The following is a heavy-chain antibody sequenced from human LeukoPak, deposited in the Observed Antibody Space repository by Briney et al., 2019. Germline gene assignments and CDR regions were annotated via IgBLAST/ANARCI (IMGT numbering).Heavy chain of an antibody. J-gene: IGHJ4*02. Sequence: SVKVSCKASGGTFSSYAISWVRQAPGQGLEWMGGIIPIFGTANYAQKFQGRVTITADESTSTAYMELRSLRSDDTAVYYCARDEKKYCRGGSCPAYFDYWGQGTLVTVSS. CDR1: GGTFSSYA. D-gene: IGHD2-15*01. V-gene: IGHV1-69*13. CDR3: ARDEKKYCRGGSCPAYFDY. CDR2: IIPIFGTA.